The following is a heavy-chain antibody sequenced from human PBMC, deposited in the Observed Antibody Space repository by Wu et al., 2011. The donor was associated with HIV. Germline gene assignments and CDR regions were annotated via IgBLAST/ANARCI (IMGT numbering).Heavy chain of an antibody. CDR2: IITMFGTA. CDR3: ARGSGYHFNYNYLVV. Sequence: QVQLVQSGAEVKKPGSSVKVSCKASGGNFRNYVISWVRQAPGQGLEWMGGIITMFGTANYAQNFQGRVTITTDVSTSTTYMELNNLRSEDTAVYYCARGSGYHFNYNYLVVWGKGTTVTVSS. V-gene: IGHV1-69*05. D-gene: IGHD3-22*01. CDR1: GGNFRNYV. J-gene: IGHJ6*03.